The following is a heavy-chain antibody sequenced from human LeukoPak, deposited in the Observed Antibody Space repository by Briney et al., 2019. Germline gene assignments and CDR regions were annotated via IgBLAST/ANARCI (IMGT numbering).Heavy chain of an antibody. J-gene: IGHJ1*01. Sequence: GGSLRLSCAASGFTFSSYAMGWVRQAPGKGLEWVSAISGSGGSTYYADSVKGRFTISRDNSKNTLYLQMNSLRAEDTAVYYCAKDPKNREMATMAEYFQHWGQGTLVTVSS. D-gene: IGHD5-24*01. CDR3: AKDPKNREMATMAEYFQH. V-gene: IGHV3-23*01. CDR2: ISGSGGST. CDR1: GFTFSSYA.